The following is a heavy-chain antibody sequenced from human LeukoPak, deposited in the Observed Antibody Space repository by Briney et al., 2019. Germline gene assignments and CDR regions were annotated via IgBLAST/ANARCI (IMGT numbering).Heavy chain of an antibody. CDR2: IYTSGST. CDR1: GGSISSYY. J-gene: IGHJ5*02. Sequence: SETLSLTCTVSGGSISSYYWSWIRQPPGKGLERIGYIYTSGSTNYNPSLKSRVTISVDTSKNQFSLKLSSVTAADTAVYYCARTIFGPSLGGWFDPWGQGTLVTVSS. CDR3: ARTIFGPSLGGWFDP. V-gene: IGHV4-4*09. D-gene: IGHD3-3*01.